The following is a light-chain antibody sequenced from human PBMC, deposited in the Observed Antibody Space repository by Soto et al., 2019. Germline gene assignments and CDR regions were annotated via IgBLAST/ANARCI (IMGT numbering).Light chain of an antibody. CDR3: QQYSDLRWT. Sequence: DIVLTQSPGTLSLSPGERATLSCRASQSVSNTYLAWYQQKPGQAPRLLIYDASSRATGIPDRFSGSGSGTDFTLSINRLEPEDFAVYYCQQYSDLRWTFGQGTKVEIK. CDR1: QSVSNTY. J-gene: IGKJ1*01. V-gene: IGKV3-20*01. CDR2: DAS.